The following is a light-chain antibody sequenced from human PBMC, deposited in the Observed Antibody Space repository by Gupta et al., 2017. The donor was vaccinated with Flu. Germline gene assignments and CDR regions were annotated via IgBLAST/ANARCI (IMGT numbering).Light chain of an antibody. J-gene: IGLJ2*01. CDR2: AKD. CDR1: SLSNAY. CDR3: NSRDTTDDHQAV. V-gene: IGLV3-19*01. Sequence: GDSLSNAYASRYQQTPRHAPVLIIYAKDIRHSRSPDSFSGSSSGNSASLTIPGVHAEDSADYYCNSRDTTDDHQAVFGRGTKLTVL.